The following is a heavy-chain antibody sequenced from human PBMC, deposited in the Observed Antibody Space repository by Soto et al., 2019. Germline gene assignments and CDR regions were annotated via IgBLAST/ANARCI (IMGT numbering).Heavy chain of an antibody. D-gene: IGHD6-13*01. CDR1: GYTFTGYY. Sequence: ASVKVSCKASGYTFTGYYMHWVRQAPGQGLEWMGWINPNSGGTNYAQKFQGRVTMTRDTSMSTAYMELSRLRSDDTAVYYCARVYQYSSSWNDHDAFDIWGQGTMVTVSS. V-gene: IGHV1-2*02. CDR3: ARVYQYSSSWNDHDAFDI. J-gene: IGHJ3*02. CDR2: INPNSGGT.